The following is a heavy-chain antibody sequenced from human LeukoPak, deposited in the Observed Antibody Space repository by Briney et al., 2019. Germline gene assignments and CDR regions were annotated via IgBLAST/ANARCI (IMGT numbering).Heavy chain of an antibody. V-gene: IGHV4-39*07. J-gene: IGHJ4*02. CDR2: IYYSGST. CDR1: GGSISSSSYY. Sequence: PSETLSLTCTVSGGSISSSSYYWGWIRQPPGKGLEWIGSIYYSGSTYYNPSLKSRVTISVDTSKNQFSLKLSSVTAADTAVYYCAISTQGYSSVWGQGTLVTVSS. D-gene: IGHD6-25*01. CDR3: AISTQGYSSV.